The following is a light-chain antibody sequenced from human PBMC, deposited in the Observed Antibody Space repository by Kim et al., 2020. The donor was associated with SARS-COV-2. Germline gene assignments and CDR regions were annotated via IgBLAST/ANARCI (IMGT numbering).Light chain of an antibody. CDR2: AAS. CDR1: QSISSH. V-gene: IGKV1-39*01. J-gene: IGKJ2*01. Sequence: DIQMTQSPSSLSASVGDRVTITCRASQSISSHLNWYQHKPGKAPKLLIHAASSLQSAVPSRFSGSGSGTDFTLTISSLQPEDFATYYCHQSYNNPYTFGQGTKLEIK. CDR3: HQSYNNPYT.